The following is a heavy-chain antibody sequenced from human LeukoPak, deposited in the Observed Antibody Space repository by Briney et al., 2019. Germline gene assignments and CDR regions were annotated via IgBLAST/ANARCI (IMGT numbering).Heavy chain of an antibody. CDR3: ARQGPVYYRWGYFDY. CDR1: GGSISSSSYY. V-gene: IGHV4-39*01. D-gene: IGHD1-26*01. CDR2: IYYSGST. J-gene: IGHJ4*02. Sequence: PSETLSLTCAVSGGSISSSSYYWGWIRQPPGKGLEWIGSIYYSGSTYYNPSLKSRVTISVDTSKNQFSLKLSSVTAADTAVYYCARQGPVYYRWGYFDYWGQGTLVTVSS.